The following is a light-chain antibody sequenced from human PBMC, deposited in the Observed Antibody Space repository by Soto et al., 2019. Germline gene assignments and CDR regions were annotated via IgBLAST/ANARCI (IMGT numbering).Light chain of an antibody. V-gene: IGKV3D-20*02. Sequence: EIVLTQSPDTLSLSPGERATLSCRASQSVSSDYLVWYQQKPGQAPRLLIYGASSRATGIPARFSGSGSGTDFTLTISSLEPEDFAVYYCQQRSNWPLTFGGGTKVDIK. CDR2: GAS. J-gene: IGKJ4*01. CDR1: QSVSSDY. CDR3: QQRSNWPLT.